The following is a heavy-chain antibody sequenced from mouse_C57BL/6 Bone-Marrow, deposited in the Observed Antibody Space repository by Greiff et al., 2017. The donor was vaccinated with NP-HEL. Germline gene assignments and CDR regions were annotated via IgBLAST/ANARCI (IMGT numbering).Heavy chain of an antibody. CDR2: ISYDGSN. J-gene: IGHJ2*01. CDR3: ARVSLYYGPDY. Sequence: EVQLVESGPGLVKPSQSLSLTCSVTGYSITSGYYWNWIRQFPGNKLEWMGYISYDGSNNYNPSLKNRISITRDTSKNQFFLKLNSVTTEDTATYYCARVSLYYGPDYWGKGTTLTVSS. V-gene: IGHV3-6*01. CDR1: GYSITSGYY. D-gene: IGHD1-2*01.